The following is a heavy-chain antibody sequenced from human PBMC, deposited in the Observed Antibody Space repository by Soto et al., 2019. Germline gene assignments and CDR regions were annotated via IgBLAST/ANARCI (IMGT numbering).Heavy chain of an antibody. CDR3: ARALLAPRPLDY. D-gene: IGHD1-1*01. CDR1: GYTFTSYV. J-gene: IGHJ4*02. CDR2: ISAYNGNT. V-gene: IGHV1-18*01. Sequence: ASVKVSCKASGYTFTSYVISWVRQAPGQGLEWMGWISAYNGNTNYAQKLQGRVTMTTDTSTSTAYMELRSLRSDDTAVYYCARALLAPRPLDYWGQGTLVTVSS.